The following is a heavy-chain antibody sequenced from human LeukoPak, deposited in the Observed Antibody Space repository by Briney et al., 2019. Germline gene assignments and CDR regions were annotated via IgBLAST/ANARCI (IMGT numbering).Heavy chain of an antibody. CDR1: GGSISSYY. Sequence: PSETLSLTCTVSGGSISSYYWSWIRQPPGKGLEWIGYIYYSGSTNYNPSLKSRVTISVDTSKNQFSLKLSSVTAADTAVYYCARGGYCSSTSCVLDYWGQGTLVTVSS. CDR2: IYYSGST. D-gene: IGHD2-2*01. CDR3: ARGGYCSSTSCVLDY. J-gene: IGHJ4*02. V-gene: IGHV4-59*12.